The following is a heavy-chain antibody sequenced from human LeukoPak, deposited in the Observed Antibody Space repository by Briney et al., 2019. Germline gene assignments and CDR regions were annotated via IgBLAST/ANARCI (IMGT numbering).Heavy chain of an antibody. CDR2: ISYDGSNK. CDR3: ARAGITGTTDFDY. J-gene: IGHJ4*02. V-gene: IGHV3-30-3*01. CDR1: GFTFSSYA. Sequence: GRSLRLSCAASGFTFSSYAMHWVRQAPGKGLEWVAVISYDGSNKYYADSVKGRFTISRDNSKNPLYLQMNSLRAEDTAVYYCARAGITGTTDFDYWGQGTLVTVSS. D-gene: IGHD1-7*01.